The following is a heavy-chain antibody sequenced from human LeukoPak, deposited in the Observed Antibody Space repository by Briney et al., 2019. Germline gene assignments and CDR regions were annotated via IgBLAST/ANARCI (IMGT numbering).Heavy chain of an antibody. CDR2: IIPIFGTA. D-gene: IGHD3-9*01. V-gene: IGHV1-69*13. J-gene: IGHJ5*02. CDR3: ARDHPIRYLGFDP. Sequence: SVKVSRKASGGTFSSYAISWVRQAPGQGLEWMGGIIPIFGTANYAQKFQGRVTITADESTSTAYMELSSLRSEDTAVHYCARDHPIRYLGFDPWGQGTLVTVSS. CDR1: GGTFSSYA.